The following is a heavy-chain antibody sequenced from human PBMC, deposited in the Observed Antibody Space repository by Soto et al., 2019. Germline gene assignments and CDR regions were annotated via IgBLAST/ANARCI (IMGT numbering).Heavy chain of an antibody. CDR3: AREIVVARGAREFDY. Sequence: GGSLRLSCAASGFTFSSYAMSWVRQAPGKGLEWVSAISGSGGSTYYADSVKGRFTISRDNSKNTLYLQMNSLRAEDTAVYYCAREIVVARGAREFDYWGPGTLVNVSS. V-gene: IGHV3-23*01. J-gene: IGHJ4*02. CDR1: GFTFSSYA. CDR2: ISGSGGST. D-gene: IGHD2-2*01.